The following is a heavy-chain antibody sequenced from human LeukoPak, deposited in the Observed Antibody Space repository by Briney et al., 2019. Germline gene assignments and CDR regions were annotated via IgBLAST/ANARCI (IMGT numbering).Heavy chain of an antibody. V-gene: IGHV4-39*07. CDR3: ASSPMDGYNYWAFDI. D-gene: IGHD5-24*01. J-gene: IGHJ3*02. Sequence: SETLSLTCTVSGGSISSSSYYWGWIRQPPGKGLEWIGSIYYSGSTYYNPSLKSRVTISVDTSKNQFSLKLSSVTAADTAVYYCASSPMDGYNYWAFDIWGQGPMVTVSS. CDR1: GGSISSSSYY. CDR2: IYYSGST.